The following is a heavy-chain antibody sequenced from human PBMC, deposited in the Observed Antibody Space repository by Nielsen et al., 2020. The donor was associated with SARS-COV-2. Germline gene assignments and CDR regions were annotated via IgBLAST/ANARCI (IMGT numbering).Heavy chain of an antibody. J-gene: IGHJ4*02. CDR3: ARDAAYSRFDY. CDR1: GLIFSSSW. Sequence: GGSLRLSFAASGLIFSSSWMVWVRQAPGKGLEWVANINEDGSVVNYVDSVKGRFTISRDNAGKSLYLQMNSLRAEDTAVYYCARDAAYSRFDYWGQGTLVTVSS. D-gene: IGHD4-11*01. CDR2: INEDGSVV. V-gene: IGHV3-7*05.